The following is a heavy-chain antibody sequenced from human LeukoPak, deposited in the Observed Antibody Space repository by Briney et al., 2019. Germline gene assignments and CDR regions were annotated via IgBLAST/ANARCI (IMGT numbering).Heavy chain of an antibody. D-gene: IGHD6-13*01. CDR1: GGSLSAYY. J-gene: IGHJ4*02. V-gene: IGHV4-59*08. Sequence: SETLSLTCTVSGGSLSAYYWNWIRQTPGKGLEWIGYVYHSGRTYYNPSLKGRLTMSVDTSKNQFSLKLSSVTAADTAVYYCARHRKGSSSWWNYWGQGTLVTVSS. CDR2: VYHSGRT. CDR3: ARHRKGSSSWWNY.